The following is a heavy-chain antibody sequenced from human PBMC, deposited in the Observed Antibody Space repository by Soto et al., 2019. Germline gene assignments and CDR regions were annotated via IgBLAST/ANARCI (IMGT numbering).Heavy chain of an antibody. CDR2: INPNSGGT. V-gene: IGHV1-2*04. CDR3: ARSQAEYYYDSSGYLGVNWFDP. J-gene: IGHJ5*02. CDR1: GYTFTGYY. Sequence: ASVKVSCKASGYTFTGYYMHWVRQAPGQGLEWMGWINPNSGGTNYAQKFQGWVTMTRDTSISTAYMELSRLRSDDTAVYYCARSQAEYYYDSSGYLGVNWFDPWGQGTLVTVSS. D-gene: IGHD3-22*01.